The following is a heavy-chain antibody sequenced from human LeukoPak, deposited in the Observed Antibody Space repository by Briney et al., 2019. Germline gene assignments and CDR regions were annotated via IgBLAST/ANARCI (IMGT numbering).Heavy chain of an antibody. CDR2: INRDWSSR. V-gene: IGHV3-74*01. D-gene: IGHD1-26*01. CDR1: GFTFSSYW. CDR3: GIEVCVVGRCSVFDY. Sequence: PGASVKLSCTASGFTFSSYWMHWVRQAPGKGLVWVSRINRDWSSRNYAHSVKGRFTISTDNATNTLSLQMNRLRTEDTAVYYCGIEVCVVGRCSVFDYWGEGTLVTVSS. J-gene: IGHJ4*02.